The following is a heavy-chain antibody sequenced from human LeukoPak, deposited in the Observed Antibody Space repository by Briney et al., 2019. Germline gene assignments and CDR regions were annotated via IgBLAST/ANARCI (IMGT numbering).Heavy chain of an antibody. J-gene: IGHJ4*02. V-gene: IGHV3-20*04. CDR2: INYNGAIT. D-gene: IGHD3-3*02. CDR3: ARDRLGPSFSVSHFDL. Sequence: GGSLRLSCATSGFTFVDYGLSWVRRAPGKGLEWLCAINYNGAITDYADSVKGRFTVSRDNAKNSLYLRMDSLRAEDTALYYCARDRLGPSFSVSHFDLWGQGTLVTVSS. CDR1: GFTFVDYG.